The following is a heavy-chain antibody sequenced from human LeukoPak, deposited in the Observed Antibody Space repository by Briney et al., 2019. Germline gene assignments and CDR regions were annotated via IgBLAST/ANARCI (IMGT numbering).Heavy chain of an antibody. V-gene: IGHV3-74*01. CDR2: INSDGSST. CDR3: ARDYGDAFDV. CDR1: GFTFSSYW. Sequence: GGSLRLSCAASGFTFSSYWMHWVRQVPGKGLVWVSLINSDGSSTNYADSVKGRFTIYRDNAKNALYLQMNSLKAEDTAVYYCARDYGDAFDVWGQGTMVTVSS. D-gene: IGHD4-17*01. J-gene: IGHJ3*01.